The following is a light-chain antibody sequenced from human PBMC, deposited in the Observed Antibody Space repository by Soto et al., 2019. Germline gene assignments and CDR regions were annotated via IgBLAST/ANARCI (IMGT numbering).Light chain of an antibody. V-gene: IGKV3-15*01. Sequence: EIVLTQSPGTLSVSPGERATLSCRASQSVSSKLAWYQQKPGQAPRLLFYGASTGATGIPARFSGSGSETEFTLSISSLQSEDFAVYYCQQYNNWPGTFGQGTKVKIK. J-gene: IGKJ1*01. CDR3: QQYNNWPGT. CDR1: QSVSSK. CDR2: GAS.